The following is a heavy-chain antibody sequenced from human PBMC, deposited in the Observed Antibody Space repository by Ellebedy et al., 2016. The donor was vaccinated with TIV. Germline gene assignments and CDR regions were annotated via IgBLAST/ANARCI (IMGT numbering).Heavy chain of an antibody. Sequence: SETLSLTXTVSLGSISSHYWTWIRQPPGKGLEWIGNIYYTGSTSYSPSLTGRVTISIDTPKNQFSLKVTSVTAADPAVYYCAREFRYDFWRGPLDHWGQGTTVTVSS. J-gene: IGHJ4*02. D-gene: IGHD3-3*01. CDR3: AREFRYDFWRGPLDH. CDR1: LGSISSHY. CDR2: IYYTGST. V-gene: IGHV4-59*11.